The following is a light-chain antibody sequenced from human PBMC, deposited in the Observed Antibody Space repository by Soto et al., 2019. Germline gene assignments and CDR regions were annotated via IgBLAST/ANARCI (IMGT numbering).Light chain of an antibody. V-gene: IGKV3-11*01. CDR2: DAS. J-gene: IGKJ1*01. Sequence: EDVLTQSPGTLSLSPGERATLSCRASQSVGSKLAWFQQKPGQAPRLLIYDASNRATGIPARFSGSGSGTDFTVTISSLEPEDFAVYYCQQRSNWPRTFGQGTKVDI. CDR1: QSVGSK. CDR3: QQRSNWPRT.